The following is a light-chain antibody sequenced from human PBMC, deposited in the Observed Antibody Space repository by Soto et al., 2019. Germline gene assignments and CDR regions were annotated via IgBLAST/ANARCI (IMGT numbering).Light chain of an antibody. V-gene: IGKV3D-15*01. J-gene: IGKJ1*01. CDR2: AAS. CDR1: QSVSSSY. CDR3: QQYTNWPKT. Sequence: IVLTSSPGTLSLSPGERATLSCRASQSVSSSYLAWYKQKLGQSPRTLIYAASTRATGIPARFSGSGSGTEFTLTISSLQSEDFAVYNCQQYTNWPKTFVQGTKVDTK.